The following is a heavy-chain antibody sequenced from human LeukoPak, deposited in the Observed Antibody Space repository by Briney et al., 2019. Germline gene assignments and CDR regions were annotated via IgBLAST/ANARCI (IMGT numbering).Heavy chain of an antibody. CDR2: IIPVFETP. V-gene: IGHV1-69*01. Sequence: ASVKVSCKASGGTFSSSTISWARQAPGQGLEWMGGIIPVFETPNYAQKFLGRITITADESTSTAYMELSSLRSEDTAVYYCARVPPYYYDSRGYPFLGLNAFDIWGQGTMVTVSS. J-gene: IGHJ3*02. D-gene: IGHD3-22*01. CDR3: ARVPPYYYDSRGYPFLGLNAFDI. CDR1: GGTFSSST.